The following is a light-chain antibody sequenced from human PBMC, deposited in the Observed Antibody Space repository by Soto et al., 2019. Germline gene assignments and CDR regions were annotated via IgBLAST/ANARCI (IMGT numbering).Light chain of an antibody. CDR1: SSNIGSNY. J-gene: IGLJ2*01. CDR3: AAWDDSLSGPL. CDR2: SNN. Sequence: QPVLTQPPSASGTPGQRVTISCSGSSSNIGSNYVYWYQQLPGTAPKLLIYSNNQRPSGVPDRFSGSKSGTSASLAISGLRSEDEADYYCAAWDDSLSGPLFGGGTQLTVL. V-gene: IGLV1-47*02.